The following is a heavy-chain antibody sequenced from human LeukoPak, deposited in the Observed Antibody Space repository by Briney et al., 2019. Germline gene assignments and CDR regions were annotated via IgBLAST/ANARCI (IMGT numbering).Heavy chain of an antibody. Sequence: GGSLRLSCAFSVFTFSRYAMSGVRQAPGKGLECVSAISGSGGSTYYADSVQGRFTISSDNSKNTLYLQMNSLRAEDTAVYYCAKGLKYYYDSSPSPGMYWGQGTLVTVSS. CDR1: VFTFSRYA. D-gene: IGHD3-22*01. CDR3: AKGLKYYYDSSPSPGMY. CDR2: ISGSGGST. J-gene: IGHJ4*02. V-gene: IGHV3-23*01.